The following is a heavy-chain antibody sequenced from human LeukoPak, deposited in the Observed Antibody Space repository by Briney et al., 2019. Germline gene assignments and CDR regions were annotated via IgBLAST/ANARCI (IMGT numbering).Heavy chain of an antibody. V-gene: IGHV3-21*01. J-gene: IGHJ3*02. CDR1: GFTFSSYS. CDR3: ARERITMVRGVTGRAFDI. D-gene: IGHD3-10*01. CDR2: ISSSSSYI. Sequence: GGSLRLSCAASGFTFSSYSMNWARQAPGKGLEWVSSISSSSSYIYYADSVKGRFTISRDNAKNSLYLQMNSLRAEDTAVYYCARERITMVRGVTGRAFDIWGQGTMVTVSS.